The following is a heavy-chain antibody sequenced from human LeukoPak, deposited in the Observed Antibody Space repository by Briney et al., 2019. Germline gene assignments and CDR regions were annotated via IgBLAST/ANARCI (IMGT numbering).Heavy chain of an antibody. J-gene: IGHJ6*02. Sequence: GGSLRLSCAASGFTVSSKYMSWVRQAPGKGLEWVSVIYSGGSTYYADSVKGRFTISRDNSKNTLYLQMNSLKAEDTAVYYCAKGNRVAAAGYYYYGMDVWGQGTTVTVSS. CDR1: GFTVSSKY. CDR2: IYSGGST. CDR3: AKGNRVAAAGYYYYGMDV. V-gene: IGHV3-53*01. D-gene: IGHD6-13*01.